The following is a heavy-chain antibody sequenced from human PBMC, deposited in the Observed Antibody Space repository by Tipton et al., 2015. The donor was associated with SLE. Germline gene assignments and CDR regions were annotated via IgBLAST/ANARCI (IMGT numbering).Heavy chain of an antibody. J-gene: IGHJ4*02. CDR2: ISGSGGST. CDR3: AKGQGYYYDRDYFDY. D-gene: IGHD3-22*01. CDR1: GFTFSSYA. Sequence: SLRLSCAASGFTFSSYAMSWVRQAPGKGLEWVSAISGSGGSTYYADSVKGRFTISRDNSKNTLYLQMNSLRAEDMALYYCAKGQGYYYDRDYFDYWGQGTLVTVSS. V-gene: IGHV3-23*01.